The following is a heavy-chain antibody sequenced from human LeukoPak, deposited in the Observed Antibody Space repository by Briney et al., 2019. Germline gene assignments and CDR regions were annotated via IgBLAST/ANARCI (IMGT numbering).Heavy chain of an antibody. CDR1: GYTFTSYY. D-gene: IGHD6-19*01. Sequence: ASVKVSCKASGYTFTSYYMHWVRQAPGQGLEWMGIINPSGGTTNYAQKFQGRVTMTSDMSTSTVYMELSSLRSEDTAVYYCARIRRGWSDYWGQGTLVTVSS. CDR3: ARIRRGWSDY. V-gene: IGHV1-46*01. CDR2: INPSGGTT. J-gene: IGHJ4*02.